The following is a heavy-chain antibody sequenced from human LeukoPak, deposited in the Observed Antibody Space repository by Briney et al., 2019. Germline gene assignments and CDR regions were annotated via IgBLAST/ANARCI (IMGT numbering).Heavy chain of an antibody. Sequence: LSLTCTVXXXXXXXXXWSWXRXPPGXXLXXXXXXXYSGITSYNPSLKSRVTISVDTSKNQFSLKLTSLTAADTAVYYCAREVWTTVQNRYYYYGMDVWGQGTTVTVSS. V-gene: IGHV4-59*01. D-gene: IGHD4-11*01. CDR2: XXYSGIT. CDR3: AREVWTTVQNRYYYYGMDV. J-gene: IGHJ6*02. CDR1: XXXXXXXX.